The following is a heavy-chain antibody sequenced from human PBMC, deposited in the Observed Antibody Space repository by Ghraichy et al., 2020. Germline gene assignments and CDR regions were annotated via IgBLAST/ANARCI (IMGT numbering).Heavy chain of an antibody. V-gene: IGHV3-7*01. CDR3: ARPRQPYYYYAMDF. J-gene: IGHJ6*02. D-gene: IGHD1-1*01. Sequence: GGSLRLSCAASGFTFSNYWMTWVRQAPGKGLEWVANIKQDGNEKYCVDSVKGRFTISRDNAKNSLYLQMNSLRAEDTAVYYCARPRQPYYYYAMDFWGHGSTVAVSS. CDR2: IKQDGNEK. CDR1: GFTFSNYW.